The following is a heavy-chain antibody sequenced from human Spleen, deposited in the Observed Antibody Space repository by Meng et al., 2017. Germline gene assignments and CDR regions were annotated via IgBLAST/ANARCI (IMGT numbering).Heavy chain of an antibody. D-gene: IGHD6-13*01. Sequence: QGQLVPSGAEVKKPGASVKVSCQASGYTFPDYWLHWVRRAPGQGLEWMGRINPKSGDTHYAQRFQGRVTMTGDTSISTAYMELSGLRSDDTAMYYCARDEDISAAGKLFGDYWGQGTLVTVSS. V-gene: IGHV1-2*06. J-gene: IGHJ4*02. CDR1: GYTFPDYW. CDR3: ARDEDISAAGKLFGDY. CDR2: INPKSGDT.